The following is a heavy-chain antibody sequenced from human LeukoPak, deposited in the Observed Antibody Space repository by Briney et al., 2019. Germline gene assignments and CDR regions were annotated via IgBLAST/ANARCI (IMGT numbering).Heavy chain of an antibody. CDR1: GFTFSSYW. CDR3: AREYYDFWSGYWRYYYYMDV. V-gene: IGHV3-7*01. CDR2: IKQDGSEK. D-gene: IGHD3-3*01. J-gene: IGHJ6*03. Sequence: PGGSLRLSCAAPGFTFSSYWMSWVRQAPGKGLEWVANIKQDGSEKYYVDSVKGRFTISRDNAKNSLYLQMNSLRAEDTAVYYCAREYYDFWSGYWRYYYYMDVWGKGTTVTVSS.